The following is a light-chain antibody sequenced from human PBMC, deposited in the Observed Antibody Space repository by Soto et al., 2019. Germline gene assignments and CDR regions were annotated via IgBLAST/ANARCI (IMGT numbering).Light chain of an antibody. CDR2: AAS. CDR3: QQSYSTPFT. Sequence: DIQMTQSPSSLSASVRDRVTITCRASQSISNYLNLYQQKPGKAPKLLIYAASSLQSEVPSRFSGSGSGTDVTLTISSLQPEDFATYYCQQSYSTPFTCGPGTKVDIK. V-gene: IGKV1-39*01. CDR1: QSISNY. J-gene: IGKJ3*01.